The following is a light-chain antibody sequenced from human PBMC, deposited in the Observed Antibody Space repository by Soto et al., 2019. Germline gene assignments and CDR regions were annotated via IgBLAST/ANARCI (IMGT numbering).Light chain of an antibody. Sequence: DIQMTQSPSTLSASVGDRVTITCRASQSISSWLAWYQQKPGKAPKLLIYKASSLESGVPSRFSGSGSGTEFTLTTSSLQPDDFATYYCQQSVTFGQGTKVDIK. CDR1: QSISSW. J-gene: IGKJ1*01. CDR2: KAS. V-gene: IGKV1-5*03. CDR3: QQSVT.